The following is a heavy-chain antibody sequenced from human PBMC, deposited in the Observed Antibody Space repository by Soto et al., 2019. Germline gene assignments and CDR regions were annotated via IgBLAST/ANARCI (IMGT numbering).Heavy chain of an antibody. CDR3: VRDDRAIAGVVTLDY. CDR2: SNEGSGNS. J-gene: IGHJ4*02. CDR1: GYNFKNYA. Sequence: QVQLVQSGAEVKRPGASVRVSCKASGYNFKNYAIHWVRQAPGQRLEWMGWSNEGSGNSRYSQKFQGRVSITRDTSAHTVYMALRSLKSEDTATYNCVRDDRAIAGVVTLDYWGPGTLVTVSS. V-gene: IGHV1-3*01. D-gene: IGHD3-10*01.